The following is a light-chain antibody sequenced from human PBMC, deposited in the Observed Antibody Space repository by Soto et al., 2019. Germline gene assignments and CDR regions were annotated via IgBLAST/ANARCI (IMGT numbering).Light chain of an antibody. CDR3: QKLNAYPPWT. V-gene: IGKV1-9*01. CDR1: QGISSN. Sequence: QLTQSPSSLSASVGDRVTITCRASQGISSNLAWYQQKPGRAPKLLIFGASTLQSGVPSRFSGSGSGTYFTLTISSLQPEDFATYFCQKLNAYPPWTFGQGTKVEI. CDR2: GAS. J-gene: IGKJ1*01.